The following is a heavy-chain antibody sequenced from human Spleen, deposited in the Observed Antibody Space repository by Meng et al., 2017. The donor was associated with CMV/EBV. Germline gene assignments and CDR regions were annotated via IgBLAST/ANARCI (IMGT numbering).Heavy chain of an antibody. CDR2: ISSDGGIT. J-gene: IGHJ4*02. CDR3: ARGFYENSDYPLLIDY. D-gene: IGHD3-22*01. CDR1: GFTFSKHW. Sequence: GESLKISCTASGFTFSKHWVQWVRQAPGKGVGWVSSISSDGGITAYADSVKGRFTITRDNAKYTVYLQMNSLRAEDTAVYHCARGFYENSDYPLLIDYWGQGTVVTVSS. V-gene: IGHV3-74*01.